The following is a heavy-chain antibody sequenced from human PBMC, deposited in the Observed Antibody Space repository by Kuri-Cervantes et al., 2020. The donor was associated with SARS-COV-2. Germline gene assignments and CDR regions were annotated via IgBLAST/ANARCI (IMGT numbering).Heavy chain of an antibody. CDR2: IYYSGST. V-gene: IGHV4-39*01. J-gene: IGHJ5*02. D-gene: IGHD1-1*01. Sequence: GSLRLSCTVSDDSISSSSYYWGWIRQPPGKGLEWIGSIYYSGSTYYNPSLKSRVTISVDTSKNQFSLKLSSVTAADTAVYYCARGNGRRNWFDPWGQGTLVTVSS. CDR3: ARGNGRRNWFDP. CDR1: DDSISSSSYY.